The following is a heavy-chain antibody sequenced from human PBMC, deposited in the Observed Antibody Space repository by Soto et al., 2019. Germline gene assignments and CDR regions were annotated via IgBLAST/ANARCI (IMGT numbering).Heavy chain of an antibody. Sequence: GGSLRLSCAASGFTFSTSWMTWVRQAPGKGLEWVANIKQDGSAQYYVDSLKGRFSVSRDNAKNSLYLQMNSLRADDTAMYFCVRGAFKCGWYLDYFDYWRQGALVAVSS. J-gene: IGHJ4*02. CDR2: IKQDGSAQ. V-gene: IGHV3-7*01. CDR3: VRGAFKCGWYLDYFDY. D-gene: IGHD6-19*01. CDR1: GFTFSTSW.